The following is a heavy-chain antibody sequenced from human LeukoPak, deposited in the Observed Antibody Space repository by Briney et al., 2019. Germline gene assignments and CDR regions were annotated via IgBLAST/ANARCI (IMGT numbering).Heavy chain of an antibody. V-gene: IGHV3-23*01. D-gene: IGHD6-19*01. CDR3: AKNQGQWLVPVDY. CDR2: MSGSGGST. Sequence: GGSLRLSCAASGFTFSDHYMDWVRQAPGKGLEWVSSMSGSGGSTYYADSVKGRFTISRDNSKNTLYLQMNNLRAEDTALYYCAKNQGQWLVPVDYWGQGTLVTVSS. J-gene: IGHJ4*02. CDR1: GFTFSDHY.